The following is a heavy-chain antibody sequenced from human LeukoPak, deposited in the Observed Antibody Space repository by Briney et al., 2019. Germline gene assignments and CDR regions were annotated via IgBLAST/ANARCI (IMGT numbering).Heavy chain of an antibody. CDR3: ARRRGAFDI. Sequence: SQTLSLTCTVSGGSISSGSYYWSWIRQPAGKGLEWIGRIHPSGSTNYNPSLKSRVTLSVDTSKNQFSLKLSSVTAADTAVYYCARRRGAFDIWGQGTMVTVSS. CDR1: GGSISSGSYY. J-gene: IGHJ3*02. CDR2: IHPSGST. V-gene: IGHV4-61*02. D-gene: IGHD5-12*01.